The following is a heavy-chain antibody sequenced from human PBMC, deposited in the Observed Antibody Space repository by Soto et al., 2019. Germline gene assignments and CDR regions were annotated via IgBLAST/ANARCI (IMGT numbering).Heavy chain of an antibody. D-gene: IGHD5-18*01. V-gene: IGHV1-18*01. CDR3: ARDGYSKDSYGFRVYYYYYGMDV. CDR1: GYTFTSYG. J-gene: IGHJ6*02. CDR2: ISAYNGNT. Sequence: GASVKVSCKASGYTFTSYGISWVRQAPGQGLEWMGWISAYNGNTNYAQKLQGRVTMTTDTSTSTAYMELRSLRSDDTAVYYCARDGYSKDSYGFRVYYYYYGMDVWGQGTTVTVSS.